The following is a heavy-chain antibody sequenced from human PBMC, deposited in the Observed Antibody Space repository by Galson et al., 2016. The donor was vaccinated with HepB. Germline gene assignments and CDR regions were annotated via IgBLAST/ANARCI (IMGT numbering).Heavy chain of an antibody. D-gene: IGHD2-15*01. Sequence: PALVKPTQTLTLTCTFSGFSLTRIGTCVSWIRQSPGKALEWLALIDWHDERYYSTSLETRLTISKDSSKNQVVLKMTNMDHEDTATYYCARIEGPSWGSDGNCGDAFDFWGRGTRVIVSS. J-gene: IGHJ3*01. CDR2: IDWHDER. CDR1: GFSLTRIGTC. CDR3: ARIEGPSWGSDGNCGDAFDF. V-gene: IGHV2-70*01.